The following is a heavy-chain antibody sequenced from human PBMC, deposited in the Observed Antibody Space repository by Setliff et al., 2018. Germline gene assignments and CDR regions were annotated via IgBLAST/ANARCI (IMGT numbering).Heavy chain of an antibody. CDR2: INPASGNT. J-gene: IGHJ4*02. D-gene: IGHD3-16*01. CDR3: ARKGPNSSSHVFGY. Sequence: ASVKVSCKASGYTFISYALHWVRQAPGQRLQWMGWINPASGNTKYSLEFQGRVTITRDTSATTVYMELSSLRSDDMAVYYCARKGPNSSSHVFGYWGQGTLVTVSS. CDR1: GYTFISYA. V-gene: IGHV1-3*03.